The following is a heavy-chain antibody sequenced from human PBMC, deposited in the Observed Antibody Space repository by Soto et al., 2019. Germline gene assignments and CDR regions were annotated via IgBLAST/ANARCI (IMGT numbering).Heavy chain of an antibody. D-gene: IGHD3-9*01. CDR1: GFTFNNYA. Sequence: EVQLLESGGGLVQPGGSLRLSCAASGFTFNNYAMNWVRQAPGKGLEWVSGISASGDSTYYANSVKGRFTISRDNSKNTLYLQVNSLRAEDTAVYYCAKNYDILSGYYSHVDYWGQGTLVTVSS. J-gene: IGHJ4*02. CDR2: ISASGDST. CDR3: AKNYDILSGYYSHVDY. V-gene: IGHV3-23*01.